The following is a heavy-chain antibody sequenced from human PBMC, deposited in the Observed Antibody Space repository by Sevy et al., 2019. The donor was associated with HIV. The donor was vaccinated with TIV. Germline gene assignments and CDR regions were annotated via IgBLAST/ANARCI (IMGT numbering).Heavy chain of an antibody. J-gene: IGHJ5*02. CDR3: XXXXXXXLFLWFDP. CDR1: GGSISSSSYY. Sequence: SETLSLTCTVSGGSISSSSYYWGWIRQPPGKGLEWIGSIYYSGSTYYNPSLKSRVTISVDTSKSQVSLKLSSVTAAXXXXXXXXXXXXXXLFLWFDPWGQGTLVTVSS. D-gene: IGHD3-10*01. CDR2: IYYSGST. V-gene: IGHV4-39*01.